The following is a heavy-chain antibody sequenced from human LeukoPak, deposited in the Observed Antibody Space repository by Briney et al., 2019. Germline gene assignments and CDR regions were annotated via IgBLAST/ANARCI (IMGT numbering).Heavy chain of an antibody. V-gene: IGHV4-59*01. CDR2: IYHRGSA. CDR3: ARVKNTALDI. CDR1: GGSISTYY. Sequence: PSETLSLTCTVSGGSISTYYWTWIRQPPGKGLEWMGYIYHRGSANYNPSLKSRLSISVDTSKNQFSLKLSSVTAADTAVYYCARVKNTALDIWGQGTMVTVSS. J-gene: IGHJ3*02.